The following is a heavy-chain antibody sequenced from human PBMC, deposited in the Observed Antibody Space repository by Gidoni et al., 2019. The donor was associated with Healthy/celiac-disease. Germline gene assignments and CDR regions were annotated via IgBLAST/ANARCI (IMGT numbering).Heavy chain of an antibody. D-gene: IGHD2-2*01. CDR3: ARGAAGYCSSTSCSNWFDP. J-gene: IGHJ5*02. CDR2: INHSGST. CDR1: GGSFSGYY. V-gene: IGHV4-34*01. Sequence: QVQLQQWGAGLLKPSETLSLTCAVYGGSFSGYYWSWIRQPPGKGLEWIGEINHSGSTNYNPSLKSRVTISVDTSKNQFSLKLSSVTAADTAVYYCARGAAGYCSSTSCSNWFDPWGQGTLVTVSS.